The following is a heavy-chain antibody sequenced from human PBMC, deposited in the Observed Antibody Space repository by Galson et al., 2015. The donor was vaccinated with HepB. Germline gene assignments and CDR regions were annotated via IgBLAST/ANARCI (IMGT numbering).Heavy chain of an antibody. CDR1: GGSIRSPNYY. Sequence: ETLSLTCSVSGGSIRSPNYYWGWIRQPPGKGLEWVGSIYYSGSTYFNPSLKSRLSISLDASKNHFSLKLNSVTAADTAVYYCARIFPSITILGKDHRGYVDHWGQGTLVTVSS. D-gene: IGHD3-9*01. CDR2: IYYSGST. V-gene: IGHV4-39*07. CDR3: ARIFPSITILGKDHRGYVDH. J-gene: IGHJ4*02.